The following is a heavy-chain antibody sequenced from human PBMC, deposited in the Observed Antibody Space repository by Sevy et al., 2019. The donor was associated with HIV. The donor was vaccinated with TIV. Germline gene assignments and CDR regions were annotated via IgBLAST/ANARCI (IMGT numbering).Heavy chain of an antibody. D-gene: IGHD2-21*02. CDR3: AGDSGYCGGDCYGPGGY. V-gene: IGHV3-30-3*01. CDR1: GFTFSSYA. Sequence: GGSLRLSCAASGFTFSSYALHWVRQAPGKGLEWVAVISYDDGSNRNYADSVKGRFTISRDNSKNTVYLQMNSLRLEDTAVYYCAGDSGYCGGDCYGPGGYWGQGTLVTVSS. J-gene: IGHJ4*02. CDR2: ISYDDGSNR.